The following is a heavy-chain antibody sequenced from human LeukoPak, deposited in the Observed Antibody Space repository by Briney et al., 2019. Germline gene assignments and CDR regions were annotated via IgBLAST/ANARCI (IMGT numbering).Heavy chain of an antibody. V-gene: IGHV3-23*01. CDR1: GFTFSSYA. CDR2: ISGSGGST. J-gene: IGHJ5*02. CDR3: AIDRGYCSSTSCYFWGETNWFDP. D-gene: IGHD2-2*01. Sequence: PGGSLRLSCAASGFTFSSYAMSWVRQAPGKGLEWVSAISGSGGSTYYADSVKGRFTISRDNSKNTLYLQMNSLRAEDTAVYYCAIDRGYCSSTSCYFWGETNWFDPWGQGTLVTVSS.